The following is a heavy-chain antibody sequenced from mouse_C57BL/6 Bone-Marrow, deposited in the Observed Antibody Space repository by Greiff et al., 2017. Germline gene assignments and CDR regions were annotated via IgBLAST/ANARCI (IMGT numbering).Heavy chain of an antibody. CDR1: GYTFTSYW. CDR2: IDPSDSET. Sequence: QVQLQQPGAELVRPGSSVKLSCKASGYTFTSYWMHWVKQRPIQGLEWIGNIDPSDSETHYNQKVKNKATLTVDKSSSTAYMQLSSLTSEDSAVXYCAKENWGTSYYFDYWGQGTTLTVSS. D-gene: IGHD4-1*01. J-gene: IGHJ2*01. V-gene: IGHV1-52*01. CDR3: AKENWGTSYYFDY.